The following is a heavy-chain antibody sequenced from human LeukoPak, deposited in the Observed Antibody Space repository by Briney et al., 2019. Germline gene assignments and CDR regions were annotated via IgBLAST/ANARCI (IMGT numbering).Heavy chain of an antibody. V-gene: IGHV3-43*01. CDR3: AKDIGVSGAEAFDI. D-gene: IGHD2-15*01. CDR1: GFTFDDYT. CDR2: ISWDGGST. J-gene: IGHJ3*02. Sequence: PGGSLRLSCAASGFTFDDYTMHWVRQAPGKGLEWVSLISWDGGSTYYADSVKGRFTISRDNSKNSLYLQMNSLRTEDTALYYCAKDIGVSGAEAFDIWGQGTMVTVSS.